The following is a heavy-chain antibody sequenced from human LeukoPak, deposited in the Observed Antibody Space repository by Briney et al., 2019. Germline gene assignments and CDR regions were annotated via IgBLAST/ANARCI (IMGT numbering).Heavy chain of an antibody. D-gene: IGHD3-10*01. V-gene: IGHV3-23*01. CDR2: ISGSGGST. Sequence: GGSLRLSCAASGFTFSSYGMSWIRQAPGKGLEWVSAISGSGGSTYYADSVKGRFTISRDNSKNTLYLQMNSLRAEDTAVYYCAKYGSGSYYNDAFDIWGQGTMVTVSS. J-gene: IGHJ3*02. CDR1: GFTFSSYG. CDR3: AKYGSGSYYNDAFDI.